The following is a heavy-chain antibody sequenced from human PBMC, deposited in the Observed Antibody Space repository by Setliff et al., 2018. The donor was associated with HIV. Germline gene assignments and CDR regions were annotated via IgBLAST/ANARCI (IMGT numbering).Heavy chain of an antibody. CDR3: ARVPVPGANWFDP. CDR1: GVSINRTDHY. Sequence: PSETLSLTCSVSGVSINRTDHYWGWIRQSPGESLEWVGSVSQSGSTYYNPSLKSRIAISVDRSKNLFSLKLISVTAADQGVYYCARVPVPGANWFDPWGLGTLVTV. CDR2: VSQSGST. J-gene: IGHJ5*02. V-gene: IGHV4-39*01.